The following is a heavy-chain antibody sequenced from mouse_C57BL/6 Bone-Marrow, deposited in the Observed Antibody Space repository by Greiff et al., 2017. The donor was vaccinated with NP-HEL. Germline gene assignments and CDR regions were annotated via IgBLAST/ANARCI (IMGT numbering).Heavy chain of an antibody. CDR3: ASILRRYYYAMDY. CDR2: IWSGGST. CDR1: GFSLTSYG. V-gene: IGHV2-2*01. D-gene: IGHD1-1*01. Sequence: QVQLQQSGPGLVQPSQSLSITCTVSGFSLTSYGVHWVRQSPGKGLEWLGVIWSGGSTDYNAAFISRLSISKDNSKSQVFFKMNSLQADDTAIYYCASILRRYYYAMDYWGQGTSVTVSS. J-gene: IGHJ4*01.